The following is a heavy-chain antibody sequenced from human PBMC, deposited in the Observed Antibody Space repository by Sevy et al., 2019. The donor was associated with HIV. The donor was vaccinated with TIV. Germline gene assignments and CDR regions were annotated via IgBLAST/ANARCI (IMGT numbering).Heavy chain of an antibody. CDR2: IWYYGSNK. Sequence: GGSLRLSCAASGFSFSSYGMHWVRQAPGKGLEGVAVIWYYGSNKYYADSVKGRFTISRDNSKNTLYLQMNSMGAEDTAVYYCARDEGSGWLDYWGQGTLVTVSS. CDR3: ARDEGSGWLDY. D-gene: IGHD6-19*01. V-gene: IGHV3-33*01. J-gene: IGHJ4*02. CDR1: GFSFSSYG.